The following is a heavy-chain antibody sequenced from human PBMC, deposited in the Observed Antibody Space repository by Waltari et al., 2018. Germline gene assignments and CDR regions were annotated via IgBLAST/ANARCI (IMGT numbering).Heavy chain of an antibody. CDR2: INPNSGGT. V-gene: IGHV1-2*02. Sequence: QVQLVQSGAEVKKPGASVKVSCKASGYTFTGYYMHWVRHAPGQGLEWMGWINPNSGGTNYAQKFQGRVTMSRDTSISTAYMELSRLRADDTAVYYCARDGADIVGADFDYWGQGTLVTVSS. CDR1: GYTFTGYY. CDR3: ARDGADIVGADFDY. D-gene: IGHD1-26*01. J-gene: IGHJ4*02.